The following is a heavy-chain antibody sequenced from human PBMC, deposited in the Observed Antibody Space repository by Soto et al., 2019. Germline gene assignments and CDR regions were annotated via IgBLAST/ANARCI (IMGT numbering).Heavy chain of an antibody. V-gene: IGHV4-34*01. J-gene: IGHJ4*02. Sequence: XETLSLTCAVYGGSFSGYYWSWIRQPPGKGLEWIGEINHSGSTNYNPSLKSRVTISVDTSKNQFSLKLSSVTAADTAVYYCARSYYDSSGYYDYWGQGTLVTVSS. CDR1: GGSFSGYY. CDR2: INHSGST. D-gene: IGHD3-22*01. CDR3: ARSYYDSSGYYDY.